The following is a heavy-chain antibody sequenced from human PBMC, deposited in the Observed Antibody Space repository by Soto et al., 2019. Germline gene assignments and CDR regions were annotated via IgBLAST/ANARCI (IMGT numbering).Heavy chain of an antibody. CDR3: ARGSFPGATVLGY. CDR2: TYYSGET. J-gene: IGHJ4*02. CDR1: GASISRGAFY. V-gene: IGHV4-31*03. D-gene: IGHD3-10*01. Sequence: SETLSLTCTVSGASISRGAFYWSWVRQHPGKGLEWIGNTYYSGETHYNPPLKSRLTISVDASKNQLSLKLTSVTAADTAVYYCARGSFPGATVLGYWGPGTLVTAPQ.